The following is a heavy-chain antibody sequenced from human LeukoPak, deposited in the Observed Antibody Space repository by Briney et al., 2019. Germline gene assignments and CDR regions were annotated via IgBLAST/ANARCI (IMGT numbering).Heavy chain of an antibody. V-gene: IGHV3-7*01. J-gene: IGHJ3*02. Sequence: GGSLRLSCAASGFTFSSYWMSWVRQAPGKGLEWVANIKQDGSEKYYVDSVKGRFTISRDNAKNSLYLQMNSLRAEDTAVYYCASPGAVVPAASGFDAFDIWGRGTMVTVSS. D-gene: IGHD2-2*01. CDR1: GFTFSSYW. CDR3: ASPGAVVPAASGFDAFDI. CDR2: IKQDGSEK.